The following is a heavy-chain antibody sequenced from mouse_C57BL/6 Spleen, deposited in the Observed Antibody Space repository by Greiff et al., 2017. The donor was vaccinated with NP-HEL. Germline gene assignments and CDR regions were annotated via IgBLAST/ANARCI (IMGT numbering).Heavy chain of an antibody. D-gene: IGHD1-1*01. CDR3: ARRYYGSSSFAY. CDR1: GYTFTDYN. CDR2: INPNNGGT. Sequence: EVQLQQSGPELVKPGASVKIPCKASGYTFTDYNMDWVKQSHGKSLEWIGDINPNNGGTIYNQKFKGKATLTVDKSSSTAYMELRSLTTEDTAVYYCARRYYGSSSFAYWGQRTLVTVSA. V-gene: IGHV1-18*01. J-gene: IGHJ3*01.